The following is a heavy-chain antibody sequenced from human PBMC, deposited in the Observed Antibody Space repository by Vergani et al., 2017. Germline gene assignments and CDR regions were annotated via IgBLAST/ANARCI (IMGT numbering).Heavy chain of an antibody. CDR3: TTDPRYCGDGSCYWLRDHHYYGMDV. V-gene: IGHV3-15*07. CDR1: GFSFRNAW. Sequence: EVQLVESGGGLVQPGGSLRLSCAASGFSFRNAWMNWVRRTPGKGLECVGRIKSTFDRGTTDYAAAVKGRFTISRDDSKNTLFLQMNGLKTEDIGVYYCTTDPRYCGDGSCYWLRDHHYYGMDVWGQGTTVTVSS. D-gene: IGHD2-21*01. J-gene: IGHJ6*02. CDR2: IKSTFDRGTT.